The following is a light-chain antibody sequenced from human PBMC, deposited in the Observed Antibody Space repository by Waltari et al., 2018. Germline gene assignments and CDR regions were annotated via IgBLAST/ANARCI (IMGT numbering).Light chain of an antibody. CDR2: GAA. CDR1: QSVSSN. V-gene: IGKV3-15*01. J-gene: IGKJ2*01. Sequence: ETVMTQSPATLSVSPGERATLSCRARQSVSSNLAWYQQKPGQAPRLLIYGAATRATGIPARFSGSGSGTEFNLTISSLQSEDFAVYYCQQYNNWPPYTFGQGTKLEI. CDR3: QQYNNWPPYT.